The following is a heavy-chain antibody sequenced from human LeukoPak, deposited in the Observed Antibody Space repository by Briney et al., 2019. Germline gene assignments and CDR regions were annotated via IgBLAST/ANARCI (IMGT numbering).Heavy chain of an antibody. J-gene: IGHJ4*02. V-gene: IGHV3-23*01. CDR1: GFTFSSYA. Sequence: PGGSLRLSCAASGFTFSSYAMSWVRQAPGKGLEWVSAVSGSGGSTYYADSVKGRFTISRDNSKNTLYLHMNSLRAEDTAVYYCAKAICRGGDCYNFDYWGQGTLVTVSS. CDR2: VSGSGGST. D-gene: IGHD2-21*02. CDR3: AKAICRGGDCYNFDY.